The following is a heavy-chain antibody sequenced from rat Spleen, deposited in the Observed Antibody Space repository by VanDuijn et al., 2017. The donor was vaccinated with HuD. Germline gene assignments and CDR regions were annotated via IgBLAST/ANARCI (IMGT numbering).Heavy chain of an antibody. Sequence: EVQLVESGGGLVQPGRSMKLSCAASGFTFTNFYMAWVRQAPAKGLEWVASISVGGSNTYFRDSVKGRFTISRDNAKSSLYLQMDSLRSEDTATYYCTTSGSSDYWGQGVMVTVSS. CDR2: ISVGGSNT. CDR1: GFTFTNFY. J-gene: IGHJ2*01. V-gene: IGHV5-25*01. CDR3: TTSGSSDY. D-gene: IGHD5-1*01.